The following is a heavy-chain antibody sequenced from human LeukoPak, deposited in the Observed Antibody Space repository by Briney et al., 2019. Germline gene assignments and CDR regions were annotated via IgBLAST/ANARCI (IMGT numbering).Heavy chain of an antibody. V-gene: IGHV3-23*01. CDR3: AKRLYCSSSTCYGFDY. J-gene: IGHJ4*02. Sequence: GGSLRLSCAASGFTFSSYAMSWVRQAPGKGLEWVSAISASDDATYYADSVKGRFTISRGNSKNMLYLQMNSLTAEDTAVYYCAKRLYCSSSTCYGFDYWGQGTLVTVSS. CDR2: ISASDDAT. CDR1: GFTFSSYA. D-gene: IGHD2-2*01.